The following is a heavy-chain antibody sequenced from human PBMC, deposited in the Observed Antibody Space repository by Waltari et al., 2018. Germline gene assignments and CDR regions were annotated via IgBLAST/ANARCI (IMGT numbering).Heavy chain of an antibody. Sequence: EVQLVESGGGLVQPGGSLRLSWATSGFTLSRHWMTWVRQAPGKGLEWVANIKQDGGEKYYVDSVKGRFTISRDNAKNSLYLQMNSLRAEDTAVYYCARLGNDFWSGPDAFDIWGQGTMVTVSS. CDR2: IKQDGGEK. CDR1: GFTLSRHW. CDR3: ARLGNDFWSGPDAFDI. D-gene: IGHD3-3*01. J-gene: IGHJ3*02. V-gene: IGHV3-7*01.